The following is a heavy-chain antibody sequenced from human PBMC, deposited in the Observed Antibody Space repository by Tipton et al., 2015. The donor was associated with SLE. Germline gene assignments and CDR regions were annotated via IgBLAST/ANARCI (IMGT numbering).Heavy chain of an antibody. CDR2: LYPTGST. Sequence: TLSLTCNVSGASISTYYWTWIRQPPGRRLEWIGYLYPTGSTSYNPSLKSRVTISVDTSKKQLSLNLTSVSAADTAVYYCARGVAERLGLDFWGQGSLVTVSS. J-gene: IGHJ4*02. CDR3: ARGVAERLGLDF. D-gene: IGHD6-19*01. V-gene: IGHV4-4*08. CDR1: GASISTYY.